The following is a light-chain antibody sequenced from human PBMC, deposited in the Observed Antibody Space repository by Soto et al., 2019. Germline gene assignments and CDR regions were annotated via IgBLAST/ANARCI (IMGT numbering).Light chain of an antibody. J-gene: IGKJ4*01. V-gene: IGKV3-20*01. CDR3: QQYGSSPLT. Sequence: EIVLTQSPGTLSLSPGEIATLSCRASQSISSNYLGWYQQTPGQAPRLLSYGASVRATGVPDRFSGSGCGTDFTTTISRLEPEDFAVYYCQQYGSSPLTFGGGTKVDIK. CDR2: GAS. CDR1: QSISSNY.